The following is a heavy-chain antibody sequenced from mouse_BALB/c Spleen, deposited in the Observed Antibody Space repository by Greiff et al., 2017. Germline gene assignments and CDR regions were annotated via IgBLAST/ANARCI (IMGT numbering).Heavy chain of an antibody. J-gene: IGHJ3*01. CDR3: ARGGGYYFAY. Sequence: DVKLVESGGGLVQPGGSRKLSCAASGFTFSSFGMHWVRQAPEKGLEWVAYISSGSSTIYYADTVKGRFTISRDNPKNTLFLQMTSLRSEDTAMYYCARGGGYYFAYWGQGTLVTVSA. D-gene: IGHD2-3*01. V-gene: IGHV5-17*02. CDR1: GFTFSSFG. CDR2: ISSGSSTI.